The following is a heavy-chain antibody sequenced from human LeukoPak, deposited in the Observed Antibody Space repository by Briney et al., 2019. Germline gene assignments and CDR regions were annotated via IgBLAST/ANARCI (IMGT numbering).Heavy chain of an antibody. Sequence: GGSLRLSCAASGLIFNNYWMHWVRHAPGKGLVWVSRINGDGRNNNYADSVKGRFTISRDNAKNTLSLQMNSLTAEDTAVYYRLAGGRGNTYGHFDYWGQGTLVTVSA. CDR3: LAGGRGNTYGHFDY. CDR2: INGDGRNN. V-gene: IGHV3-74*01. D-gene: IGHD5-18*01. J-gene: IGHJ4*02. CDR1: GLIFNNYW.